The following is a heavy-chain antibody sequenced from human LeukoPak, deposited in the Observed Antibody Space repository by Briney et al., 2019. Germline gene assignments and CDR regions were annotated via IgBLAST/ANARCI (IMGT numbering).Heavy chain of an antibody. V-gene: IGHV3-30*02. J-gene: IGHJ3*02. CDR3: DKEDAAFDI. D-gene: IGHD5-24*01. CDR1: GFNFGGYG. CDR2: ITYDGSRA. Sequence: GGTLRLSCAGSGFNFGGYGMHWFRQTPGKGQELVPVITYDGSRAFYADPVKRRFTISRDNAQNSLYLPMNSLRAEDTALDYGDKEDAAFDIWGQRKMGSVSS.